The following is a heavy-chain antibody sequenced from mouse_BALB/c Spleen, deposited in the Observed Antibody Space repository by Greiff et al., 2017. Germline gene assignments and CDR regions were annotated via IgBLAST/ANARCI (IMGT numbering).Heavy chain of an antibody. V-gene: IGHV1-15*01. CDR1: GYTFTDYE. CDR2: IDPETGGT. CDR3: THYYGSRYFDY. D-gene: IGHD1-1*01. J-gene: IGHJ2*01. Sequence: VQLQQSGAELVRPGASVTLSCKASGYTFTDYEMHWVKQTPVHGLEWIGAIDPETGGTAYNQKFKGKATLTADKSSSTAYMELRSLTSEDSAVYYCTHYYGSRYFDYWGQGTTLTVSS.